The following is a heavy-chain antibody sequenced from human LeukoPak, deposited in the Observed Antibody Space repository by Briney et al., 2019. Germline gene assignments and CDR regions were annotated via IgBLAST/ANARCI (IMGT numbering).Heavy chain of an antibody. D-gene: IGHD3-10*01. CDR1: GGSIGSYY. CDR3: ASQGLYYGSGSYYRRAFDI. CDR2: IYTSGST. V-gene: IGHV4-4*07. J-gene: IGHJ3*02. Sequence: SETLSLTCTVSGGSIGSYYWSWIRQPAGKGLEWIGRIYTSGSTNYNPSLKSRVTISVDTSKNQFSLKLSSVTAADTAVYYCASQGLYYGSGSYYRRAFDIWGQGTMVTVSS.